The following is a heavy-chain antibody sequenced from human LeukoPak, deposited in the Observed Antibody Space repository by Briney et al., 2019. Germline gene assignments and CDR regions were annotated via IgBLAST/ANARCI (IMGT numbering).Heavy chain of an antibody. Sequence: GASVKVSCKASGYTFTGYYMHWVRQAPGQGLEWMGWINPNSGGTNYAQKFQGRVTMTRDTSISTAYMELSRLRSDDTAVYYCARVSGYYDFWSGYYRPDYWGQGTLVTVSS. J-gene: IGHJ4*02. CDR3: ARVSGYYDFWSGYYRPDY. CDR2: INPNSGGT. CDR1: GYTFTGYY. D-gene: IGHD3-3*01. V-gene: IGHV1-2*02.